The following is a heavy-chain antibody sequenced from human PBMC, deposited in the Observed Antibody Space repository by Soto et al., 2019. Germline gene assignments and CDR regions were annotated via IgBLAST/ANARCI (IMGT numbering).Heavy chain of an antibody. CDR2: ISGSGGST. J-gene: IGHJ3*02. CDR3: AKTEWGYSSGWYEGNAFDI. CDR1: GFTFSSYA. V-gene: IGHV3-23*01. D-gene: IGHD6-19*01. Sequence: GGSLRLSCAASGFTFSSYAMSWVRQAPGKGLEWVSAISGSGGSTYYADSVKGRFTISRDNSKNTLYLQMNSLRAEDTAVYYCAKTEWGYSSGWYEGNAFDIWGQGTMVTVSS.